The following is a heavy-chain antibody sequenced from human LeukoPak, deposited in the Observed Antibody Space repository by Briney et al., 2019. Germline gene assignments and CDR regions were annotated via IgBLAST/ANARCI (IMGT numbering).Heavy chain of an antibody. J-gene: IGHJ4*02. Sequence: SETLSLTCTVSGGSISSGNYYWSWIRQPAGKGLEWIGRIYTSGSTNYSPSLKSRVTISVDTSKNQLSLKLSSVTAADTAVYYCARETTEAYFFDYWGQGTLVTVPS. D-gene: IGHD1-7*01. CDR3: ARETTEAYFFDY. CDR2: IYTSGST. V-gene: IGHV4-61*02. CDR1: GGSISSGNYY.